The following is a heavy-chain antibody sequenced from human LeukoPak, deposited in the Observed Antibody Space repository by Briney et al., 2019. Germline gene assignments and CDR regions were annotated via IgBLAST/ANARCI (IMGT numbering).Heavy chain of an antibody. Sequence: GGSLRLFCAASGFTFSASAIHWVRRASGKGREWVGRIRSKADDFATAYAASVKGRFLISRDDSKNTAYLQMNSLKTDDTAVYYCTKFYHDVLTGYRGMDVWGQGTTVTVSS. CDR3: TKFYHDVLTGYRGMDV. D-gene: IGHD3-9*01. CDR1: GFTFSASA. CDR2: IRSKADDFAT. J-gene: IGHJ6*02. V-gene: IGHV3-73*01.